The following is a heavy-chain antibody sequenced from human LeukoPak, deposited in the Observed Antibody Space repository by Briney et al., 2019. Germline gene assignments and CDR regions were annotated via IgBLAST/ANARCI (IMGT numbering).Heavy chain of an antibody. D-gene: IGHD2-2*01. Sequence: ASVKVSCKASGYTFTSYYMHWVRQAPGQRLEWMGIINPSGGSTSYAQKFQGRVTMTRDTSTSTVYMELSSLRSEDTAVYHCARDLGDCSSTSCYLPGIYYGMDVWGQGTTVTVSS. CDR3: ARDLGDCSSTSCYLPGIYYGMDV. CDR1: GYTFTSYY. V-gene: IGHV1-46*01. CDR2: INPSGGST. J-gene: IGHJ6*02.